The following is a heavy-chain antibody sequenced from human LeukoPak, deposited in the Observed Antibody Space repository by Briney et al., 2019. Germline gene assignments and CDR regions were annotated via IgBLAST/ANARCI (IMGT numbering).Heavy chain of an antibody. V-gene: IGHV1-2*02. CDR3: ARLWGYVDFWNAYPTGDY. CDR1: RYTFTVTY. J-gene: IGHJ4*02. D-gene: IGHD3-3*01. Sequence: ASVKVSCKASRYTFTVTYMHWVRQAPGQGLEWMGWINPNSDGTNYAQNFQGRVTLTSDTSISTAYMELSRLRSDDTAVYYCARLWGYVDFWNAYPTGDYWGQGALVTVSS. CDR2: INPNSDGT.